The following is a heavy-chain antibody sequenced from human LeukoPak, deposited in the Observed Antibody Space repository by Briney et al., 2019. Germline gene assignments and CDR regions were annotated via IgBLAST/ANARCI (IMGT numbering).Heavy chain of an antibody. CDR1: GFIFSHYW. CDR2: IKQDGGEK. D-gene: IGHD4-23*01. V-gene: IGHV3-7*01. Sequence: GGSLRLSCAASGFIFSHYWMSWVRQAPGKGLECVANIKQDGGEKYYVDSVKGRFIISRDNAKNSLYLQMKSLRAEDTAVYYCARVSYYGGNSENFQHWGQGTLVTVSS. J-gene: IGHJ1*01. CDR3: ARVSYYGGNSENFQH.